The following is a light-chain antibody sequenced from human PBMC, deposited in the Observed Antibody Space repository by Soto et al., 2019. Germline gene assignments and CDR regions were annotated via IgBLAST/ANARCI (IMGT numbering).Light chain of an antibody. CDR3: QSYHSGVTGSV. J-gene: IGLJ1*01. CDR2: SNT. Sequence: PCSVCWAPGEIGTISCTGSSSNIGVGVDVHCYQQVPGTAPKLVLYSNTARPSGVPDRFSGSRSGSSGSLAITGLQPEDEDDYYCQSYHSGVTGSVFGTGTKVTV. V-gene: IGLV1-40*01. CDR1: SSNIGVGVD.